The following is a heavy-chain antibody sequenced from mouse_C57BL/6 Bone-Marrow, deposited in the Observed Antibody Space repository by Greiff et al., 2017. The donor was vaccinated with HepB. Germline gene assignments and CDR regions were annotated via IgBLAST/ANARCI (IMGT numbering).Heavy chain of an antibody. D-gene: IGHD1-1*01. V-gene: IGHV14-4*01. Sequence: VQLQQSGAELVRPGASVKLSCTASGFNIKDDYMHWVKQRPEQGLEWIGWIDPENGDTEYASKFQGKATITADTSSNTAYLQLSSLTSEDTAVYYCTDYYGRRDYWGQGTTLTVSS. CDR2: IDPENGDT. CDR3: TDYYGRRDY. CDR1: GFNIKDDY. J-gene: IGHJ2*01.